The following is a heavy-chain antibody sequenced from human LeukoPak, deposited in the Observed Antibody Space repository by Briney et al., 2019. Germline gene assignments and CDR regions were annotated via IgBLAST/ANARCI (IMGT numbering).Heavy chain of an antibody. CDR3: ARVGPLRFLEWFPNYFDY. J-gene: IGHJ4*02. D-gene: IGHD3-3*01. CDR2: ISSSGSTI. CDR1: GFTFSTYE. V-gene: IGHV3-48*03. Sequence: GGSLRLSCAASGFTFSTYEMSWVRQASGKGLEWISYISSSGSTIYYADSVKGRFTISRDNAKNSLYLQMNSLRAEDTAVYYCARVGPLRFLEWFPNYFDYWGQGTLVTVSS.